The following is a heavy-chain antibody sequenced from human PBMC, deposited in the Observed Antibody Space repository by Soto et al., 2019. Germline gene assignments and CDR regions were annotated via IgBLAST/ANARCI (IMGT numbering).Heavy chain of an antibody. Sequence: EVQLLESGGGLVQTGGSLRLSCAASGFTFSSYAMSWVRQAPGKGLEWVSAISGSGGSTYYADSGKGRFSISRDNSKNTLYLQMNSLRAEDTAVYYCAKGGYGGPLGWFDPWGQGTLVTVSS. D-gene: IGHD4-17*01. CDR2: ISGSGGST. CDR1: GFTFSSYA. J-gene: IGHJ5*02. CDR3: AKGGYGGPLGWFDP. V-gene: IGHV3-23*01.